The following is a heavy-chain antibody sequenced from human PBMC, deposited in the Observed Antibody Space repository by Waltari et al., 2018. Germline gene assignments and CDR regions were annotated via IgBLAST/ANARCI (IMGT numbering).Heavy chain of an antibody. CDR2: INHSGST. V-gene: IGHV4-34*01. CDR1: GGSFSGYY. Sequence: QEQLQQWGAGLLKPSETLSLTCAVYGGSFSGYYWSWIRQPPGKGLEWIGEINHSGSTNYNPSRKSRVTISVDTSKNQLSLKLSSVTAADTAVYYCAREEVYCSGGSCYSLYGWFDTWGQGTLVTVSS. D-gene: IGHD2-15*01. CDR3: AREEVYCSGGSCYSLYGWFDT. J-gene: IGHJ5*02.